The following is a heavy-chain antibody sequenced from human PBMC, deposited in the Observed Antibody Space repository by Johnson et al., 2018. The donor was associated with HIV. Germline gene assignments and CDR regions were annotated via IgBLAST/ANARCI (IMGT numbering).Heavy chain of an antibody. CDR2: IKQDGSEK. CDR3: ARDRYNFWSGHGFDI. J-gene: IGHJ3*02. Sequence: VQLVESGGGLVQPGGSLRLSCAVSGFTFSSYGMHWVRQAPGKGLEWVANIKQDGSEKYYVDSVKGRFTISRDNAKNSLYLQMNSLRAEDTAVYYCARDRYNFWSGHGFDIWGQGTMVTVSS. V-gene: IGHV3-7*01. CDR1: GFTFSSYG. D-gene: IGHD3-3*01.